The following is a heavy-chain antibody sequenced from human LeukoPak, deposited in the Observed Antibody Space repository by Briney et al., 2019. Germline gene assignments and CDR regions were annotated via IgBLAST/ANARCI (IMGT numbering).Heavy chain of an antibody. CDR2: IYHSGST. Sequence: PSQTLSLACAVSGGSISSGGYSWSWIRQPPGKGLEWIGYIYHSGSTYYNPSLKSRVTISVDTSKNQFSLKLSSVTAADTAVYYCARDARNSWFGELLSSPDWYFDLWGRGTLVTVSS. CDR1: GGSISSGGYS. V-gene: IGHV4-30-2*01. CDR3: ARDARNSWFGELLSSPDWYFDL. D-gene: IGHD3-10*01. J-gene: IGHJ2*01.